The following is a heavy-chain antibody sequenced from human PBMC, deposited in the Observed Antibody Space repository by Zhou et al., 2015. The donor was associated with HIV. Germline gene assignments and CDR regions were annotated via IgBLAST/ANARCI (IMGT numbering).Heavy chain of an antibody. CDR3: AREGWGSWYFDL. Sequence: QVQLVQSGAELKKPGASVRVSCQASGYIFTSYDFIWVRQATGQGLEWMGWVNPKSGNTGYAPKFRGRVTITADKSTSTAYMELSSLTSEDTAAYFCAREGWGSWYFDLWGRGTLVSVSS. CDR1: GYIFTSYD. V-gene: IGHV1-8*01. D-gene: IGHD7-27*01. J-gene: IGHJ2*01. CDR2: VNPKSGNT.